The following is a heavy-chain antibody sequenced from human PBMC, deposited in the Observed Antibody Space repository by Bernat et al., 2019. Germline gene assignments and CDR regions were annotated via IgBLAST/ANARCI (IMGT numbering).Heavy chain of an antibody. CDR1: GFTFSSYA. D-gene: IGHD3-22*01. V-gene: IGHV3-30-3*01. J-gene: IGHJ4*02. CDR2: ISYDGSTK. CDR3: AREAYYDSSGFDY. Sequence: QVQLVESGGGVVQPGRSLRLSCAASGFTFSSYAMHWVRQAPGKGLEWVAVISYDGSTKYSADSVKGRFTISRDNSKNTLYLQMNSLRAEDTAVYYCAREAYYDSSGFDYWGQGTLVTVSS.